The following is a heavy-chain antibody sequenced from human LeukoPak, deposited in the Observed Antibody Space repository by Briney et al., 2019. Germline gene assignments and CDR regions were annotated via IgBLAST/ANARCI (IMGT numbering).Heavy chain of an antibody. CDR2: INQDGTEK. V-gene: IGHV3-7*01. D-gene: IGHD3-10*01. CDR1: GFSFTTYS. J-gene: IGHJ4*02. CDR3: AKLAKYFFGSETFYFFEH. Sequence: GGSLRLSCAASGFSFTTYSMSWVRQAPGKGLEWVANINQDGTEKCYVDSVKGRFTISRDNGKNSLYLQVNSLRVEDTAVYYCAKLAKYFFGSETFYFFEHWGQGTPVTASS.